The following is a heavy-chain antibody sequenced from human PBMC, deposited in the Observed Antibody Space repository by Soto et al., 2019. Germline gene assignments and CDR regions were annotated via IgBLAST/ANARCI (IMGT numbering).Heavy chain of an antibody. CDR1: GFTFSSCG. CDR2: ISYDGSNK. J-gene: IGHJ2*01. V-gene: IGHV3-30*18. CDR3: AKEVGAAVTTFTSWYFDL. D-gene: IGHD4-17*01. Sequence: QVQLVESGGGVVQPGRSLRLSCAASGFTFSSCGMHWVRQAPGKGLEWVAVISYDGSNKYYADSVKGRFTISRDNSENTLYLQMSSLTTEDTAVYYCAKEVGAAVTTFTSWYFDLWGRGTLVTVSS.